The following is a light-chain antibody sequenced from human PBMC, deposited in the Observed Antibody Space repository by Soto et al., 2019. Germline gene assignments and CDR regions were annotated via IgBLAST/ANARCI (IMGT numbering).Light chain of an antibody. J-gene: IGKJ4*01. CDR3: QQHQIYSLT. CDR1: QSINTW. CDR2: KAS. V-gene: IGKV1-5*03. Sequence: DIQMTQSPSTLSASVGDRVTITCRASQSINTWLAWYQQKPGKAPKLLIYKASSLQSGVPSRFSGSGSGTEFTLTISSLQPDDFATYPCQQHQIYSLTFGGGTKVEIK.